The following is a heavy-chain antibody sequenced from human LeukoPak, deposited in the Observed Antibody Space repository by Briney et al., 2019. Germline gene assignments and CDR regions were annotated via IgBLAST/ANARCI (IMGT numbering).Heavy chain of an antibody. J-gene: IGHJ4*02. D-gene: IGHD3-3*01. CDR3: ARVPDFWSGYYYFDD. Sequence: ASVKVSCKASGYTFTGYYMHWVRQAPGQGLEWMGWINPNSGGTNYAQKFQGRVTMTRDTSISTAYMELSRLRSDDTAVYYCARVPDFWSGYYYFDDWGQGTLVTVSS. V-gene: IGHV1-2*02. CDR2: INPNSGGT. CDR1: GYTFTGYY.